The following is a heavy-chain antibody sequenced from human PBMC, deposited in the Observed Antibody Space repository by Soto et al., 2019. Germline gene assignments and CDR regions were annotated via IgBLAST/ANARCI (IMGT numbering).Heavy chain of an antibody. CDR3: ARGTIVARKHLDY. D-gene: IGHD6-6*01. CDR2: ISIRGGDE. CDR1: GFTFSSYA. Sequence: QVQLVESGGGVVQPGKSLRLSCAASGFTFSSYAMHWARQAPGKGLEWVTVISIRGGDEYYAESVRGRFTISGDDSKNTLYLQMDSLRVEDTAVYYCARGTIVARKHLDYWGQGTLVTVSS. J-gene: IGHJ4*02. V-gene: IGHV3-30*03.